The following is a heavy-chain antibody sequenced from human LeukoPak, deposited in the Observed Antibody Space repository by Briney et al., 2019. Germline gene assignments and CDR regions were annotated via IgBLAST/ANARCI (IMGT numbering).Heavy chain of an antibody. CDR3: ARDLGYCSGGRCYWFDP. J-gene: IGHJ5*02. D-gene: IGHD2-15*01. Sequence: SETLSLTCTVSGGSINRADYYWSWIRQHPGKGLEWIGYIYYSGSTYYNPSLKSRLSMSVDTSKNQFSLKLTSVTAADTAVYYCARDLGYCSGGRCYWFDPWGQGTLVTVSS. V-gene: IGHV4-31*03. CDR1: GGSINRADYY. CDR2: IYYSGST.